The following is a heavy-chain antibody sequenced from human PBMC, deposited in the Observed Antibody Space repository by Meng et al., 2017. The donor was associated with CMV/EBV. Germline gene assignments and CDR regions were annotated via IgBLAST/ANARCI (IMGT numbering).Heavy chain of an antibody. J-gene: IGHJ6*02. D-gene: IGHD6-13*01. CDR3: ARVATGYSSSWAYGGMDV. CDR1: GGSISSYY. V-gene: IGHV4-4*07. CDR2: IYTSGST. Sequence: SETLSLTCTVSGGSISSYYWSWIRQPAGKGLEWIGRIYTSGSTNYNPSLKSRVTMSVDTSKNQFSLKLSSVTAADTAVYCCARVATGYSSSWAYGGMDVWGQGTTVTVSS.